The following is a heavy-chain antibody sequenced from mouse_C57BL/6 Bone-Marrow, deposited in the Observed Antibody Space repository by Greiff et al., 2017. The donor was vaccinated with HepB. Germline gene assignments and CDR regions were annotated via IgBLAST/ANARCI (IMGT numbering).Heavy chain of an antibody. CDR2: IDPEDGET. CDR3: VLSHFDY. Sequence: VQLQQSGAELVKPGASVKLSCTASGFNIKDYYMHWVKQRTEQGLEWIGRIDPEDGETTYAPKFQGKATITADPSSNTAYLQLSSLTSEDTAVYYCVLSHFDYWGQGTTLTVSS. D-gene: IGHD6-2*01. CDR1: GFNIKDYY. J-gene: IGHJ2*01. V-gene: IGHV14-2*01.